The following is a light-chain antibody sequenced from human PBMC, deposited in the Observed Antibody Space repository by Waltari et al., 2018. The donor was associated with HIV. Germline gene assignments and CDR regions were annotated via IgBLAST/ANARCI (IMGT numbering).Light chain of an antibody. CDR3: QSYDSSLRASV. Sequence: QSALTQPPSVSGAPGQSVTIPCTGNRSHIWAGYFVLWYQHLPGTAPKLLVYSDINRPSGVPDRFSGSKSGTSASLVITGLQAEDEADYYCQSYDSSLRASVFGGGTKLTVL. V-gene: IGLV1-40*01. CDR2: SDI. CDR1: RSHIWAGYF. J-gene: IGLJ2*01.